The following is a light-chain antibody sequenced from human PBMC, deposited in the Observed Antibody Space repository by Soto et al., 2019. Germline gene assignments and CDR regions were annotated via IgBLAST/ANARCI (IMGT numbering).Light chain of an antibody. CDR1: SSDVGRYNL. CDR3: CSYAGGTSVV. Sequence: QSALTQPASVSGSLGQSITVSCTGSSSDVGRYNLVSWYQQHPGKAPKLLIYEDIERPSGVSNRFSGSKSGNTASLTISGLQTEDEADYYCCSYAGGTSVVFGGGTKLT. CDR2: EDI. J-gene: IGLJ2*01. V-gene: IGLV2-23*01.